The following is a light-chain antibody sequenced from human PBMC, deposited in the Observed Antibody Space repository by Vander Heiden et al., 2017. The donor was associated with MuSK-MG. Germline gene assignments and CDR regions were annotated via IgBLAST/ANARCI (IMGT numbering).Light chain of an antibody. CDR1: QSLLHSNGYND. CDR2: LGS. Sequence: DSVMTQSPLSLPVTPGEPASISCRSSQSLLHSNGYNDWDWYLQKPGQSPQLLIYLGSTRASGVPDRFSGSGSGTDFTLEISRVEAEDVGVYYCMQALQTPNTFGHGTRLEIK. V-gene: IGKV2-28*01. CDR3: MQALQTPNT. J-gene: IGKJ5*01.